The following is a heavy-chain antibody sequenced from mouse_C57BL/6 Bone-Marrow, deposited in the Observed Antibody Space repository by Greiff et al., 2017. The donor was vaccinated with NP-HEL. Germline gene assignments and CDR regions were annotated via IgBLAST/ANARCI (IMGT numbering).Heavy chain of an antibody. CDR2: IDPSDSYT. D-gene: IGHD1-1*01. V-gene: IGHV1-69*01. J-gene: IGHJ1*03. CDR3: ARKDGSSWYFDV. CDR1: GYTFTSYW. Sequence: VQLKESGAELVMPGASVKLSCKASGYTFTSYWMHWVKQRPGQGLEWIGEIDPSDSYTNYNQKFKGKSTLTVDKSSSTAYMQLSSLTSEDSAVYYCARKDGSSWYFDVWGTGTTVTVSS.